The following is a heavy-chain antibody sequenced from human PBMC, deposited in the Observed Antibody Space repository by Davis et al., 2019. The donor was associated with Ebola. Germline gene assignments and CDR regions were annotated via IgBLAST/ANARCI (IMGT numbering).Heavy chain of an antibody. CDR1: GFTFSSYA. D-gene: IGHD2-15*01. CDR3: AKAGYCSGGSCYFSAFGP. CDR2: ISGSGGST. J-gene: IGHJ5*02. V-gene: IGHV3-23*01. Sequence: GESLKISCAASGFTFSSYAMSWVRQAPGKGLGWVSAISGSGGSTYYADSVKGRFTISRDNSKNTLYLQMNSLRAEDTAVYYCAKAGYCSGGSCYFSAFGPWGQGTLVTVSS.